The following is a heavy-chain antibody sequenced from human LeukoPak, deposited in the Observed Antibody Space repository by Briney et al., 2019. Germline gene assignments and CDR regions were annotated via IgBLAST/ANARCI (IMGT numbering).Heavy chain of an antibody. Sequence: GGSLRLSCAASGFTFNSYGMHWVRQAPGKGLEWVAVISYDGSNKYYADSVKGRFTISRDNSKNTLYLQMNSLRAEDTAVYYCAKAKIDDYGGNGGFDYWGQGTLVTVSS. CDR3: AKAKIDDYGGNGGFDY. V-gene: IGHV3-30*18. CDR1: GFTFNSYG. CDR2: ISYDGSNK. J-gene: IGHJ4*02. D-gene: IGHD4-23*01.